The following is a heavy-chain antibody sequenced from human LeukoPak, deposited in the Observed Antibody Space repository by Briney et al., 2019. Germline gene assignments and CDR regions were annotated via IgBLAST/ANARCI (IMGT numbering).Heavy chain of an antibody. V-gene: IGHV3-30-3*01. D-gene: IGHD6-19*01. CDR1: GFTFSSYA. CDR3: ARAGYSSQLGMDV. J-gene: IGHJ6*02. Sequence: GGSLRLSCAASGFTFSSYAMHWVRQAPGKGLEWVAVISYDGSNKYYADSVKGRFTISRDNSKNTLYLQMNSLRAEDTAVYYCARAGYSSQLGMDVWGQGTTVTVSS. CDR2: ISYDGSNK.